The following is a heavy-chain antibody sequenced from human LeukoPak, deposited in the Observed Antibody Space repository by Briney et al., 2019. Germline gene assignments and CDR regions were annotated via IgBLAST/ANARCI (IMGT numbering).Heavy chain of an antibody. CDR3: ARRLGDYDFWSGPDWYFDL. Sequence: KPSETLSLTCTVSGGSISSSSYYWGWIRQPPGKGLEWIGSIYYSGSTYYDPSLKSRVTVSVDTSKNQFSLRLSSLTAADTAVYYCARRLGDYDFWSGPDWYFDLWGRGPLVTVSS. D-gene: IGHD3-3*01. CDR1: GGSISSSSYY. J-gene: IGHJ2*01. V-gene: IGHV4-39*01. CDR2: IYYSGST.